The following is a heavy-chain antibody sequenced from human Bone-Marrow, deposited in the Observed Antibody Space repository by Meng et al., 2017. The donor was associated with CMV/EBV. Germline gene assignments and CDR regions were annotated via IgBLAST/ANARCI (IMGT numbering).Heavy chain of an antibody. CDR2: INPNSGGT. Sequence: ASVKVSCKASGYTFTSYDINWVRQATGQGLEWMGWINPNSGGTNYAQKFQGRVTTTRDTSISTAYMELSRLRSDDTAVYYCASFVSNPYNRFDYWGQGTLVTVSS. D-gene: IGHD1-1*01. J-gene: IGHJ4*02. CDR1: GYTFTSYD. V-gene: IGHV1-2*02. CDR3: ASFVSNPYNRFDY.